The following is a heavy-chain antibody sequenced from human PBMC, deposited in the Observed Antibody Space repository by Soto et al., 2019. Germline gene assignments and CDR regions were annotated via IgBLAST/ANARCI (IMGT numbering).Heavy chain of an antibody. CDR1: GFNFRNYW. D-gene: IGHD1-26*01. V-gene: IGHV3-74*01. CDR2: INGDGSSA. Sequence: PGGSLRLSCAASGFNFRNYWMHWVRQVPGKGLVWVSRINGDGSSAIYADSVQGRFTISRDNAKNTLYLQMNRLRVEDTAVYYCARTMEGAWFDYWGQGKLVTVSS. CDR3: ARTMEGAWFDY. J-gene: IGHJ4*02.